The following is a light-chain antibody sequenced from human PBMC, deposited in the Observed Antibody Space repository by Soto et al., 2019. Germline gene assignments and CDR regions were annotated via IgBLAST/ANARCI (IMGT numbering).Light chain of an antibody. CDR1: SSDIGAYDY. J-gene: IGLJ1*01. CDR2: EVN. CDR3: CSYAGSYTYV. Sequence: QSALTQPASLSGSPGQSITISCTGTSSDIGAYDYVSWFQQHPGKAPKLMISEVNNRPSGVSNRFSGSKSGNTAYLTISGLQVEDEAEYYCCSYAGSYTYVFGTGTRSPS. V-gene: IGLV2-14*01.